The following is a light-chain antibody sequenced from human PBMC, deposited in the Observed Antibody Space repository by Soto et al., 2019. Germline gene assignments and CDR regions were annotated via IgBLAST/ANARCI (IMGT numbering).Light chain of an antibody. CDR3: MQSLLTPRT. V-gene: IGKV2-28*01. CDR2: LGS. Sequence: DIVMTQSPLCLPVTPGETASISCRSSQSPLHTGGYNYLDWYLQKPGQSPQLLIYLGSHRASGVPDRVSGSGSGTDFTLKISRVEAEDVGVYYCMQSLLTPRTFGQGTKVEIK. CDR1: QSPLHTGGYNY. J-gene: IGKJ1*01.